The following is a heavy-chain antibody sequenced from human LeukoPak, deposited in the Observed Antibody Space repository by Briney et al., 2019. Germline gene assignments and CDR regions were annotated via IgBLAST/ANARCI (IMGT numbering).Heavy chain of an antibody. Sequence: PSETLSLTCAVYGGSFSGYYWSWIRQPPGKGLEWIGEINHSGSTNYNPSLKSRVTISVDTSKNQFSLKLSSVTAADTAVYYCARDSMIRGIDPWGQGTLVTVSS. V-gene: IGHV4-34*01. D-gene: IGHD3-16*01. CDR1: GGSFSGYY. J-gene: IGHJ5*02. CDR2: INHSGST. CDR3: ARDSMIRGIDP.